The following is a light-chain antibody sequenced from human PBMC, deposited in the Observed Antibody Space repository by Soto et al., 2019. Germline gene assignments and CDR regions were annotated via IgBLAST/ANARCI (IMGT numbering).Light chain of an antibody. CDR3: QQRSNWPVT. CDR2: DAS. V-gene: IGKV3-11*01. J-gene: IGKJ1*01. CDR1: QSVSSY. Sequence: EIVLTQSPATLSLSPGERATLSCRASQSVSSYLAWYQQKPDQTPRLLIYDASNRATDIPARFSGSGSGTDFTLTISSLEPEDFAVYYCQQRSNWPVTFGQGTRVEIK.